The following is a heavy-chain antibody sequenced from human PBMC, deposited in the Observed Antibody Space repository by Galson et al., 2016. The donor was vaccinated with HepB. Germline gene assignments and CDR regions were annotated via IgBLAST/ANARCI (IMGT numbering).Heavy chain of an antibody. CDR3: ASTPVGNRGGFNWIAP. V-gene: IGHV4-59*01. J-gene: IGHJ5*02. CDR2: IYHSGST. D-gene: IGHD3-16*01. Sequence: ETLSLTCTVSGASISGSYWSWIRQPPGRGLEWIGYIYHSGSTNSNPSLKSRVTISVDTSKNQFSLRLHSVTAADTAIYYCASTPVGNRGGFNWIAPWGQGTLVTV. CDR1: GASISGSY.